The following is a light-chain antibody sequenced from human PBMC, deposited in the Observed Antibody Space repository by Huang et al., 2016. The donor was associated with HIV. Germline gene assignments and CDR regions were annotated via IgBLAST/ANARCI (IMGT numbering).Light chain of an antibody. Sequence: EIVMTQSPATLSVSPGERATLSCRASQTVSSNLAWYQQKPGQAPRLLIYDASPRATGIPARCSGSGSGTEFTLTINSLQSEDFAVYYCQQYHNWPPITFGQGTRLEIK. V-gene: IGKV3-15*01. CDR2: DAS. CDR1: QTVSSN. CDR3: QQYHNWPPIT. J-gene: IGKJ5*01.